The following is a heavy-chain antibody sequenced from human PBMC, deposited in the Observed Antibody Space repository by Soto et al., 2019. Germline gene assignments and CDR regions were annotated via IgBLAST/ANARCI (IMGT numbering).Heavy chain of an antibody. CDR1: GFSLTTSGVG. V-gene: IGHV2-5*02. Sequence: QITLNESGPTVVRPTETLTLTCRFSGFSLTTSGVGVGWIRQSPGKAPEWLALIYWDDDKRYSASLKSRLTITKDTSKTQVVLTMSDLDPTDTATYYCAHRVLRTVFGLVTTTAIYFDFWGQGTTVAVSS. D-gene: IGHD3-3*01. CDR3: AHRVLRTVFGLVTTTAIYFDF. CDR2: IYWDDDK. J-gene: IGHJ4*02.